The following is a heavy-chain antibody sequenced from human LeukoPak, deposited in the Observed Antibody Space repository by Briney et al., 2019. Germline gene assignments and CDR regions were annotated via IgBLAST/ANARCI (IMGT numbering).Heavy chain of an antibody. CDR2: INPNSGGT. D-gene: IGHD3-10*01. CDR1: GYTFTGYY. Sequence: ASVKVSCKPSGYTFTGYYMHWVREAPGQGLEWMGWINPNSGGTNYAQKFQGRVTMTRDTSISTAYMELSRLRSDDTAVYYCARGAMVRGVFDYWGQGALVTVSS. CDR3: ARGAMVRGVFDY. J-gene: IGHJ4*02. V-gene: IGHV1-2*02.